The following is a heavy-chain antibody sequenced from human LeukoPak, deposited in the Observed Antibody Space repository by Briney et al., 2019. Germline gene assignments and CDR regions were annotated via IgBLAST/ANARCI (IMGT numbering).Heavy chain of an antibody. CDR3: ARDFTMVRGVIDPSWYYYYGMDV. Sequence: GRSLRLSCAASGFTFSSYAMHWVRQAPGKGLEWVAVISYDGSNKYYADSVKGRFTISRDNSKNTLYLQINSLRAEDTAVYYCARDFTMVRGVIDPSWYYYYGMDVWGQGTTVTVSS. D-gene: IGHD3-10*01. V-gene: IGHV3-30*04. CDR1: GFTFSSYA. J-gene: IGHJ6*02. CDR2: ISYDGSNK.